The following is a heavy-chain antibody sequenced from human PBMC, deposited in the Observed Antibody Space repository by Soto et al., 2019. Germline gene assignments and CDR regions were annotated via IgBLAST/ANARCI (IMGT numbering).Heavy chain of an antibody. J-gene: IGHJ4*02. V-gene: IGHV4-34*01. CDR2: INHSGST. Sequence: QVQLQQWGAGLLKPSETLSLTFAVYGGSFSVYYWSWIRQPPRKGLEWIGEINHSGSTNYNPSLKSRVTISVDTSKNQFSLKLSSVTAADTAVYYCAGISHTAIDYWGQGTLVTVSS. CDR1: GGSFSVYY. CDR3: AGISHTAIDY. D-gene: IGHD5-18*01.